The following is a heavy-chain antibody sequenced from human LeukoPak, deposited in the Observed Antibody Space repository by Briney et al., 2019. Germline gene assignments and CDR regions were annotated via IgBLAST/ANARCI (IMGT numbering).Heavy chain of an antibody. CDR3: ARDRVASCSGGSCYSPREFDP. D-gene: IGHD2-15*01. J-gene: IGHJ5*02. Sequence: SVKVSCKASGGTFSSYAISWVRQAPGQGLEWMGGIIPIFGTANYAQKFQGRVTITADESTSTAYMELSSLRSEDTAVYYCARDRVASCSGGSCYSPREFDPWGQGTLVTVSS. CDR2: IIPIFGTA. V-gene: IGHV1-69*13. CDR1: GGTFSSYA.